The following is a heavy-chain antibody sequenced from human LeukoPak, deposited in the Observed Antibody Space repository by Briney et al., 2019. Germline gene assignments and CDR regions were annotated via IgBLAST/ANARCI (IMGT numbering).Heavy chain of an antibody. CDR1: GFTFSTYG. CDR3: SREAAAGLDY. CDR2: INQSASEK. J-gene: IGHJ4*02. V-gene: IGHV3-7*01. D-gene: IGHD6-13*01. Sequence: PGGSLRLSCAASGFTFSTYGMSWVRQAPGKGLQWVSHINQSASEKYYVDSVKGRFTVSRDNSKNSMYLQMNSLRAEDSAVYFCSREAAAGLDYWGEGGLVTVSS.